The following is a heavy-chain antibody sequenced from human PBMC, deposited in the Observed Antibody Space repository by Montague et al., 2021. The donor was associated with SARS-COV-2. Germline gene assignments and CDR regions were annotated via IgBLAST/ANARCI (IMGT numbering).Heavy chain of an antibody. V-gene: IGHV4-39*01. D-gene: IGHD3-10*01. J-gene: IGHJ5*02. CDR3: ARSAMIRGVFTSWFDP. Sequence: SETLSLTCTVSGDSVSNDRYYWVWLRQSPGKGLEWIGTIYFLANTYHSPSLKSPVTMSVDTSKIQLSLRLTSVTASDTAIYYCARSAMIRGVFTSWFDPWGQGTLVTVSS. CDR1: GDSVSNDRYY. CDR2: IYFLANT.